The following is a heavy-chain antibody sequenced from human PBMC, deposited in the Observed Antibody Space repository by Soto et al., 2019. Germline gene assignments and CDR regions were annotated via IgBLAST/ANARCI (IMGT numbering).Heavy chain of an antibody. Sequence: QVQLVQSGAEVKKPGSSVKVSCKASGGTFSSYAISWVRQAPGQGLEWMGGIIPIFGTANYAQKFQGRVTITADKSTSTAYMELSSLRSEDTVVYYCARGRGYDSSGYSPSNWFDPWGQGTLVTVSS. CDR3: ARGRGYDSSGYSPSNWFDP. V-gene: IGHV1-69*06. CDR1: GGTFSSYA. J-gene: IGHJ5*02. CDR2: IIPIFGTA. D-gene: IGHD3-22*01.